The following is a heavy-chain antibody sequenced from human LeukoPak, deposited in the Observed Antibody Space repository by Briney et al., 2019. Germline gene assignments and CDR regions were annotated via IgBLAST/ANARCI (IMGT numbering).Heavy chain of an antibody. Sequence: GGSLRLSCAASGFTFSSYWMSWVRQAPGKGLEWVANINQDGSEKYYVDSVKGRFTISRDNAKNSLYLQMNSLRAEDTAVYYCARGVATISNWFDPWGQGTLVTVSS. CDR1: GFTFSSYW. J-gene: IGHJ5*02. CDR3: ARGVATISNWFDP. V-gene: IGHV3-7*01. CDR2: INQDGSEK. D-gene: IGHD5-24*01.